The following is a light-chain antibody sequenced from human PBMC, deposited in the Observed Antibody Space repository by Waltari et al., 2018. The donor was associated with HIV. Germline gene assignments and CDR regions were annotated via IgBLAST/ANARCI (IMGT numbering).Light chain of an antibody. CDR2: DAS. CDR3: QQYANVPWT. CDR1: RDISNH. V-gene: IGKV1-33*01. Sequence: DIQMTQSPSSLSASVGDRVTITCQASRDISNHLNWYQQKPGTAPQLLIYDASNVETGIPSRFSGSGSGTDFTFTISSLQPEDSAIYSCQQYANVPWTFGQGTRVESK. J-gene: IGKJ1*01.